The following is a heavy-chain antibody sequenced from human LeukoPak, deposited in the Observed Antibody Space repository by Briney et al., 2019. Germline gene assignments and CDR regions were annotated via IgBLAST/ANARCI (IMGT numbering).Heavy chain of an antibody. CDR3: AKGQMATDYYSDMDV. J-gene: IGHJ6*02. CDR2: ISFDGINK. Sequence: GGSLRLSCAASGFTFSSYGMHWVRQAPGKGLEWVALISFDGINKYYEDSVKGRFTISRDNSKNTLYLQMNSLRAEDTAVYYCAKGQMATDYYSDMDVWGQGTTVTVSS. V-gene: IGHV3-30*18. D-gene: IGHD5-24*01. CDR1: GFTFSSYG.